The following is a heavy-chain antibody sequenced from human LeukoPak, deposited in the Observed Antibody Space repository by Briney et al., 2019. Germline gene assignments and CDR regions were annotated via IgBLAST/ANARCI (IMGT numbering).Heavy chain of an antibody. Sequence: GGSLRLSCAASGFTFSNYNMNWVRQAPGKGLEWVSFISYSSSYIYYAVSVKGRVTISRDNARNSLYLQMDSLRAEDTAVYYCATEWLDFDYWGQGTLVTVSS. D-gene: IGHD5-12*01. CDR2: ISYSSSYI. CDR1: GFTFSNYN. V-gene: IGHV3-21*05. J-gene: IGHJ4*02. CDR3: ATEWLDFDY.